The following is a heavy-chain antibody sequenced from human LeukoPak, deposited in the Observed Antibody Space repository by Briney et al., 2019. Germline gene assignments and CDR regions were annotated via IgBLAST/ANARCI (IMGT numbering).Heavy chain of an antibody. CDR2: INAGNGNT. Sequence: GASVKVSCKTSGYTFTSYAMHWVRQAPGQRLEWMGWINAGNGNTKYSQKFQGRVTITRDTSASTAYMELSSLRSEDTAVYYCARVAWDFWSGYYDYWGQGTLVTVSS. CDR1: GYTFTSYA. D-gene: IGHD3-3*01. V-gene: IGHV1-3*01. CDR3: ARVAWDFWSGYYDY. J-gene: IGHJ4*02.